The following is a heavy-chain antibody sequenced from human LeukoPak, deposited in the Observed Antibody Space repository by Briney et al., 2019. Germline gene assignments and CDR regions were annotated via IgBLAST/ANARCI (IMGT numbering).Heavy chain of an antibody. Sequence: GASVKVSCKASGYTFTGYYMHWARQAPGQGLEWMGRINPNSGGTNYAQKFQGRVTMTRDTSISTAYMELSRLRSDDTAVYYCARGRHQLWFPKGTAFDIWGQGTMVTVSS. J-gene: IGHJ3*02. D-gene: IGHD5-18*01. V-gene: IGHV1-2*06. CDR1: GYTFTGYY. CDR2: INPNSGGT. CDR3: ARGRHQLWFPKGTAFDI.